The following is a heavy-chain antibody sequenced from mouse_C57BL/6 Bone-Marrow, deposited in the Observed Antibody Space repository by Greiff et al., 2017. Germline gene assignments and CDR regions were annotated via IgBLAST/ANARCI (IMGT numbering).Heavy chain of an antibody. V-gene: IGHV1-69*01. CDR1: GYTFTSYG. Sequence: QVQLQQSGAELARPGASVKLSCKASGYTFTSYGISWVKQRTGQGLEWIGEIDPSDSYTNYNQKFKGKSTLTVDKSSSTAYMQLSSLTSEDSAVYYCARELRPHYFDYWGQGTTLTVSS. J-gene: IGHJ2*01. D-gene: IGHD3-2*02. CDR2: IDPSDSYT. CDR3: ARELRPHYFDY.